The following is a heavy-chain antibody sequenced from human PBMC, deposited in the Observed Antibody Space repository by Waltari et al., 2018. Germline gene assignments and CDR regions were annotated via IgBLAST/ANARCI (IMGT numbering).Heavy chain of an antibody. J-gene: IGHJ4*02. CDR2: RSWNSGSI. D-gene: IGHD3-3*01. Sequence: EVQVVESGGGLVQPGRSLRLSCAASGFTFDDYSMHWVRQAPGKGLVWVSGRSWNSGSIGYADSVKGRFTISRDNAKNALYLQMNSPRAEDMALYYCAKGHISNDFWSGSLGFWGQGPLATVSS. CDR1: GFTFDDYS. CDR3: AKGHISNDFWSGSLGF. V-gene: IGHV3-9*03.